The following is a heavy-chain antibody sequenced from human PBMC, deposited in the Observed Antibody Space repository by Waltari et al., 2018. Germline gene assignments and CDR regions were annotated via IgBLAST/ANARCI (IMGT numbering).Heavy chain of an antibody. Sequence: QVQLVQSGAEVKKPGSSVKVSCKASGGTFSSYAISWVRQAPGHGLEWMGGIIPIFGTANYAQKFQGRVTITADESTSTAYMELSSLRSEDTAVYYCARPGGTTVTPSRWYGMDVWGQGTTVTVSS. V-gene: IGHV1-69*13. D-gene: IGHD4-17*01. CDR1: GGTFSSYA. CDR3: ARPGGTTVTPSRWYGMDV. J-gene: IGHJ6*02. CDR2: IIPIFGTA.